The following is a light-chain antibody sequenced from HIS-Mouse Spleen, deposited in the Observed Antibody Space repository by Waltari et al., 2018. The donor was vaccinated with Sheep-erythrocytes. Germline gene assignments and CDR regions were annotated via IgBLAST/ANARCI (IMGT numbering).Light chain of an antibody. CDR1: ALPKKY. V-gene: IGLV3-10*01. J-gene: IGLJ2*01. CDR3: YSTDSSGNHRV. CDR2: EDS. Sequence: SYELTQPPSVSVPPGQTARITCSGGALPKKYAYWYPQKSGQAPVLVIYEDSKRPSGIPERFSGSSSGTMATLTISGAQVEDEADYYCYSTDSSGNHRVFGGGTKLTVL.